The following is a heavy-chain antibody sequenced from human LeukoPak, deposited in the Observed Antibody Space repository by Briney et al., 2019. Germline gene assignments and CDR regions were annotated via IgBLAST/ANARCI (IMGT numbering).Heavy chain of an antibody. CDR3: AREGSIAAAGFYYYYGMDV. D-gene: IGHD6-13*01. V-gene: IGHV1-46*01. CDR1: GYTFTGYY. Sequence: ASVKVSCKASGYTFTGYYMHWVRQAPGQGLEWMGIINPSGGSTSYAQKFQGRVTMTRDTSTSTVYMELSSLRSEDTAVYYCAREGSIAAAGFYYYYGMDVWGQGTTVTVSS. CDR2: INPSGGST. J-gene: IGHJ6*02.